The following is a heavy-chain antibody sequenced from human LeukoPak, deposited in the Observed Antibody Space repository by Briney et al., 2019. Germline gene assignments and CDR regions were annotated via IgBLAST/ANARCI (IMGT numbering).Heavy chain of an antibody. CDR1: GGSISSYY. CDR3: AREGYDSSGYRLDY. CDR2: IYTSGST. D-gene: IGHD3-22*01. J-gene: IGHJ4*02. V-gene: IGHV4-4*07. Sequence: SETLPLTCTVSGGSISSYYWSWIRQPAGKGLEWIGRIYTSGSTNYNPSLKSRVTMSVDTSKNQFSLKLSSVTAADTAVYYCAREGYDSSGYRLDYWGQGTLVTVSS.